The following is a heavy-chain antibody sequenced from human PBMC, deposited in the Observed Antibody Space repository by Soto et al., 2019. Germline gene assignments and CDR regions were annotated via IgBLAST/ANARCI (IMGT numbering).Heavy chain of an antibody. CDR1: GSSISSGDYY. Sequence: SLTCTVSGSSISSGDYYWSWIRQPPGKGLEWIGYIYYSGSTYYNPSLKSRVTISVDTSKNQFSLKLSSVTAADTAVYYCARDHYVYDILTGYGYYYGMDVWGQGTTVTVSS. D-gene: IGHD3-9*01. CDR2: IYYSGST. V-gene: IGHV4-30-4*01. CDR3: ARDHYVYDILTGYGYYYGMDV. J-gene: IGHJ6*02.